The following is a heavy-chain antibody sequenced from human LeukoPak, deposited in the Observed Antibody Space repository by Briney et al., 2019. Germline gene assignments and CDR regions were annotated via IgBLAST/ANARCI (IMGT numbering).Heavy chain of an antibody. CDR1: GYTFTSYD. D-gene: IGHD3-16*02. V-gene: IGHV1-8*01. J-gene: IGHJ4*02. CDR2: MNPNSGNT. CDR3: ARYVRGGIWGSYRTADY. Sequence: ASVKVSFKASGYTFTSYDINWVRQATGQGLEWMGWMNPNSGNTGYAQKFQGRVTMTRNTSISTAYMELSSLRSEDTAVYYCARYVRGGIWGSYRTADYWGQGTLVTVSS.